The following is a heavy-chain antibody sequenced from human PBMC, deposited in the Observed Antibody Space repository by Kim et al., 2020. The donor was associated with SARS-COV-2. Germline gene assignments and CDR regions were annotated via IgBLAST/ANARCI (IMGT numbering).Heavy chain of an antibody. D-gene: IGHD3-3*01. CDR2: VYSGGST. J-gene: IGHJ4*02. Sequence: GGSLRLSCAASGFIVSNNYMRWVRQAPGKALEWVSVVYSGGSTSYADSVKGRFTVSRDDSKNTLYLQMNSLRAEDTAVYYCARGRYDTPLMGFWDSYFNYWGQGTQVTVSS. V-gene: IGHV3-53*01. CDR3: ARGRYDTPLMGFWDSYFNY. CDR1: GFIVSNNY.